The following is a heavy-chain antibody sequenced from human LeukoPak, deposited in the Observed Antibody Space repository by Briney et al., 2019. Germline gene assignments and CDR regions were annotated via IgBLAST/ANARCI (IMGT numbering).Heavy chain of an antibody. Sequence: ASVKVSCKASGYTFTGYYMHWVRQAPGQGLEWMGWINPNSGGTNYAQKFQGRVTMTRDTSISTAYMELSRLRSEDTAVYYCAREEWGLLRSFDYWGQGTMVTVSS. CDR1: GYTFTGYY. CDR3: AREEWGLLRSFDY. V-gene: IGHV1-2*02. J-gene: IGHJ4*03. D-gene: IGHD1-26*01. CDR2: INPNSGGT.